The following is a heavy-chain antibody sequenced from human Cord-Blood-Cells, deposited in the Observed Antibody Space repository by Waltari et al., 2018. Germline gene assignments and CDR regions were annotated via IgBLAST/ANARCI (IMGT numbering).Heavy chain of an antibody. CDR2: IGNSRNKN. V-gene: IGHV3-33*01. J-gene: IGHJ4*01. Sequence: QVQLVESGGGVVLPGSSLRLSCAASGFTFRRHGMHWVSQAPAEGLVGVTVIGNSRNKNCFAGSGNGRFPIARDNSKNTLYAQIHRQRAQDTAVAYSARVGQLRTDFNNWGHRTLVTVCS. D-gene: IGHD1-7*01. CDR1: GFTFRRHG. CDR3: ARVGQLRTDFNN.